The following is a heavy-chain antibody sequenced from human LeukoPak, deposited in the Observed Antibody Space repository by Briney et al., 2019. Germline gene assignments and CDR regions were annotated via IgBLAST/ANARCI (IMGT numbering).Heavy chain of an antibody. V-gene: IGHV1-46*01. CDR3: ARTAARRFDH. J-gene: IGHJ4*02. Sequence: ASVKVSCKVSGYTFPSYFMHWVRQAPGQGLEWMGIINPTGGSTTYAQKFQGRVTMTRDTSTSTVYMELSSLRSDDTAVYYCARTAARRFDHWGQGTLVTVSS. D-gene: IGHD6-6*01. CDR1: GYTFPSYF. CDR2: INPTGGST.